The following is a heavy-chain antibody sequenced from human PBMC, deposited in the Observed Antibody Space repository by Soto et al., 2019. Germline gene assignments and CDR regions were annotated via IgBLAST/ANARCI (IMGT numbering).Heavy chain of an antibody. D-gene: IGHD6-6*01. CDR1: GFTFSSYG. CDR3: ARDGSSSVRTRYLDY. V-gene: IGHV3-33*01. CDR2: IWYDGSNK. Sequence: PGGSLRLSCAASGFTFSSYGMHWVRQAPGKGLEWVAVIWYDGSNKYYADSVKGRFTISRDNSKNTLYLQMNSLRAEDTAVYYCARDGSSSVRTRYLDYWGQGTLVTVSS. J-gene: IGHJ4*02.